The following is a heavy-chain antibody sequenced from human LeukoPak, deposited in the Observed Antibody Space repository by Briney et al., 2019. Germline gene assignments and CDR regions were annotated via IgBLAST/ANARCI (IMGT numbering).Heavy chain of an antibody. CDR3: ARHTAMPNNWFDP. Sequence: SETLSLTCSVYGGSISSSIYYWGWIRQPPGKGLEWIGSIYYSGSTYYNPSLKSRVTISVDMSKNQFSLKLSSVTAADTAMYYCARHTAMPNNWFDPWGQGTLATVSS. J-gene: IGHJ5*02. V-gene: IGHV4-39*01. D-gene: IGHD2-2*01. CDR1: GGSISSSIYY. CDR2: IYYSGST.